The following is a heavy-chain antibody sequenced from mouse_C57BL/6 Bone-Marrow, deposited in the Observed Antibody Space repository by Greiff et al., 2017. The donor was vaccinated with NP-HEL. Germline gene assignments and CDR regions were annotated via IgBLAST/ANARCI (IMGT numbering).Heavy chain of an antibody. CDR2: IYPGSGNT. V-gene: IGHV1-76*01. D-gene: IGHD1-1*02. CDR3: PYGYYFDY. J-gene: IGHJ2*01. CDR1: GYTFTDYY. Sequence: QVQLKESGAELVRPGASVKLSCKASGYTFTDYYINWVKQRPGQGLEWIARIYPGSGNTYYNEKFKGKAKLTAVTSASTAYMELSSLTNEDSAVYYCPYGYYFDYWGQGTTLTVSS.